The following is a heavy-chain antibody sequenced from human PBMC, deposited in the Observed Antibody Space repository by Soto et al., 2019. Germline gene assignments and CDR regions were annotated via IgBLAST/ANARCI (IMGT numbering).Heavy chain of an antibody. CDR3: ARDQGLGDV. J-gene: IGHJ6*02. D-gene: IGHD3-16*01. CDR2: INVGNGNT. Sequence: QVQLVQSGAEVKKPGASVKLSCKASGYIFTNYNIHWVRQAPGQRLEWMGWINVGNGNTKYSERFQGRVTNTRDTSASTVFMELSSLTSEDTGVYYCARDQGLGDVWGQGTTVTVSS. CDR1: GYIFTNYN. V-gene: IGHV1-3*01.